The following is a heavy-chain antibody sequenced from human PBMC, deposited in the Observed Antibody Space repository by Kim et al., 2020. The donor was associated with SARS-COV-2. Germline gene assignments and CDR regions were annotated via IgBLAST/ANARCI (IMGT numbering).Heavy chain of an antibody. CDR2: IYYSGDT. CDR3: ARGGSPQSGPVY. CDR1: GDSISSGYYS. V-gene: IGHV4-30-2*01. D-gene: IGHD2-15*01. J-gene: IGHJ4*02. Sequence: SETLSLTCAVSGDSISSGYYSWCWIRQPPGKGLEWIGYIYYSGDTYYSPSLKSRVTISVDRSKSQVSLKLRFVTAADTAVYYCARGGSPQSGPVYWRRG.